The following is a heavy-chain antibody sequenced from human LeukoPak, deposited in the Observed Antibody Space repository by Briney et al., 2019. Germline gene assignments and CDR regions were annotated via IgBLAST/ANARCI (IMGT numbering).Heavy chain of an antibody. V-gene: IGHV4-38-2*02. Sequence: SETLSLTCTVSGYSISSGYYWGWIRQPPGKGLEWIGSIYHSGSTYYNPSLKGRVTISVDTSKNQFSLRLTSVTAADTAVYYCARDSIRVQTGTTPWGRGTLVTVSS. CDR1: GYSISSGYY. CDR3: ARDSIRVQTGTTP. D-gene: IGHD1-1*01. CDR2: IYHSGST. J-gene: IGHJ5*02.